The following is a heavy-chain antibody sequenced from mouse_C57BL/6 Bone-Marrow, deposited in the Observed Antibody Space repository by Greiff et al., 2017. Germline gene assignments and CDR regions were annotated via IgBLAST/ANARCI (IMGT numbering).Heavy chain of an antibody. D-gene: IGHD1-1*01. Sequence: VQLVESGAELARPGASVKLSCKASGYTFTSYGISWVKQRTGQGLEWIGEIYPRSGNTYYNEKFKGKATLTADKSSSTAYMELRSLTSEDAAVYFCARGGYYGDFDYWGQGTTLTVSS. CDR3: ARGGYYGDFDY. J-gene: IGHJ2*01. V-gene: IGHV1-81*01. CDR2: IYPRSGNT. CDR1: GYTFTSYG.